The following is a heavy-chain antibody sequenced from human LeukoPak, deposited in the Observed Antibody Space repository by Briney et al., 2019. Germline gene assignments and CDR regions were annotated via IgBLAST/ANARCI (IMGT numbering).Heavy chain of an antibody. CDR2: IYYSGST. D-gene: IGHD6-13*01. V-gene: IGHV4-61*08. CDR3: ARGRRSSSWYLNYFDY. CDR1: GGSISSGDYY. Sequence: KTSETLSLTCTVSGGSISSGDYYWSWIRQPPGKGLEWIGYIYYSGSTNYNPSLKSRVTISVDTSKNQFSLKLSSVTAADTAVYYCARGRRSSSWYLNYFDYWGQGTLVTVSS. J-gene: IGHJ4*02.